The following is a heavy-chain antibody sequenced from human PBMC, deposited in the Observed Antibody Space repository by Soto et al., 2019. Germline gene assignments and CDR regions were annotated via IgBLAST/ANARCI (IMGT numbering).Heavy chain of an antibody. D-gene: IGHD5-18*01. CDR2: INSDGSST. J-gene: IGHJ4*02. CDR1: GFTFSSYW. CDR3: GRADTAMLDGY. V-gene: IGHV3-74*01. Sequence: EVQLVESGGVLVQPGGSLRLSCAASGFTFSSYWMHWVRQAPGKGLVWVSRINSDGSSTSYADSVKGRFTISRDNAKKTLDLQINSLRAEDTALDYRGRADTAMLDGYWGQGTPVPVPS.